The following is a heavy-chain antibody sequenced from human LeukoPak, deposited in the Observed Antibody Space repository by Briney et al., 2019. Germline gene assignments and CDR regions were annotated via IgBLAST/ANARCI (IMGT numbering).Heavy chain of an antibody. CDR1: GGSISSYY. CDR2: IYYSGST. D-gene: IGHD3-3*01. Sequence: SETLSLTCTVSGGSISSYYWSWIRQPPGKGLEWIGYIYYSGSTNYNPSLKSRVTISVDTSKNQFSLKLSSVTTADTAVYYCARENYDFWSGSRVGWFDPWGQGTLVTVSS. V-gene: IGHV4-59*01. CDR3: ARENYDFWSGSRVGWFDP. J-gene: IGHJ5*02.